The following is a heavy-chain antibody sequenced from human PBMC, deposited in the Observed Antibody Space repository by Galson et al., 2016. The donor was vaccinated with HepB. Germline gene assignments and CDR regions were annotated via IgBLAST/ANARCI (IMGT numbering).Heavy chain of an antibody. CDR3: AREGLGDGYNSLNYYSYYMDV. V-gene: IGHV3-48*01. Sequence: SLRLSCAASGFTFSTYNMNWVRLAPGKGLEWVSYISSASDTIHYAGSVKGRFTISRDNAKNSLYLQMSSLRAEDTAVYYCAREGLGDGYNSLNYYSYYMDVWGKGTTVTVSS. CDR1: GFTFSTYN. D-gene: IGHD5-24*01. CDR2: ISSASDTI. J-gene: IGHJ6*03.